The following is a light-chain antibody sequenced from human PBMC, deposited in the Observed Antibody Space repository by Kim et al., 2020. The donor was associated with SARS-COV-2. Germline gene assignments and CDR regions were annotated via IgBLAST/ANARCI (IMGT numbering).Light chain of an antibody. V-gene: IGLV3-19*01. CDR2: GNN. Sequence: ALGKTVRITCRGDSLRSYYTPWFQQKPGQAPLVVVYGNNNRPSGIPARFSGSSSGNTASLTITGTQAGDEADYYCNSRDNNDNVLFGGGTKVTVL. J-gene: IGLJ2*01. CDR1: SLRSYY. CDR3: NSRDNNDNVL.